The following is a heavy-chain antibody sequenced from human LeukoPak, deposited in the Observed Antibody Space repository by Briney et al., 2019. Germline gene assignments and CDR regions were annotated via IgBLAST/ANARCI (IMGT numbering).Heavy chain of an antibody. CDR2: ISGVGGRT. V-gene: IGHV3-23*01. J-gene: IGHJ6*02. CDR3: AKDSPATTYYYGMDV. CDR1: GITFSSSA. D-gene: IGHD1-1*01. Sequence: GGSLRLSGAAFGITFSSSAMAGVGKSPGKGLKWFSAISGVGGRTYYADSVKGRFTISRDNSKNTLYLQMNSLRAEDTAVYYCAKDSPATTYYYGMDVWGQGTTVTVSS.